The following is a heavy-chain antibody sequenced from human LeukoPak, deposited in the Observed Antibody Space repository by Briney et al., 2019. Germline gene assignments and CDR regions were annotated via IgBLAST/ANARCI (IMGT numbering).Heavy chain of an antibody. J-gene: IGHJ4*02. V-gene: IGHV6-1*01. Sequence: SQTLSLTCVVSGDSVPGSGVGWHWIRQSPSRGLEWLGKTYYWSKWYYDCAISGKSRITIKPDTSRNQFSLQLDSVTPDDTAMYFCARSKNYAFAFWGPGHLVSVSS. D-gene: IGHD1-7*01. CDR2: TYYWSKWYY. CDR3: ARSKNYAFAF. CDR1: GDSVPGSGVG.